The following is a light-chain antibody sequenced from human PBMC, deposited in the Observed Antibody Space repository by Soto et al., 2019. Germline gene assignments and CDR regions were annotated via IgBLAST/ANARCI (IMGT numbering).Light chain of an antibody. CDR1: QGVPGNY. CDR2: GAP. V-gene: IGKV3-20*01. Sequence: ELVLTQSPGTLSLSPGERATISCRASQGVPGNYLAWFQHKPGQAPRLLIYGAPTRATGIPDRFSGSGSGTDFSLRISGLEPDDFAVYYCHQYTSPPWTLGQGTKVDIK. CDR3: HQYTSPPWT. J-gene: IGKJ1*01.